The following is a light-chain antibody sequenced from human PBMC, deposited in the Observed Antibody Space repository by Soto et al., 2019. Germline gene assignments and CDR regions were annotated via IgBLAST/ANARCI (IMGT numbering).Light chain of an antibody. Sequence: DIQMTQSPSTLSASLGDRVSITCRASQSVSNWLAWYQQKPGIAPNLLIYDASTLESGVPSRFSGSGSGTEFTLTISSLQPDDFATYYCQQYKTYPWTFVQGTKVDIK. V-gene: IGKV1-5*01. J-gene: IGKJ1*01. CDR3: QQYKTYPWT. CDR2: DAS. CDR1: QSVSNW.